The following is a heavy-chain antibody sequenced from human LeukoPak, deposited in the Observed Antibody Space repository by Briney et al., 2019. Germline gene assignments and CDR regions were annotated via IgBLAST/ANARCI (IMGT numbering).Heavy chain of an antibody. CDR2: ISSSGSTI. V-gene: IGHV3-11*04. CDR1: EFTFSDYY. Sequence: GGSLRLSCAASEFTFSDYYMTWIRQAPGKGLEWVSYISSSGSTIYYADSVKGRFTISRDNAKNSLYLQMNSLRAEDTAVYYCARAEQWLATVTWGQGTLVTVSS. D-gene: IGHD6-19*01. J-gene: IGHJ4*02. CDR3: ARAEQWLATVT.